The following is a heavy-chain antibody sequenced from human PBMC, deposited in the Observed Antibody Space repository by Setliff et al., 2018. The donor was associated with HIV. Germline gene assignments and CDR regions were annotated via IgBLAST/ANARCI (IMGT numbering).Heavy chain of an antibody. Sequence: SETLSLTCAVSGDSVSSSNWWNWVRQPPGKGLEWIGEIDHSGSTNYNPSLKSRVTISVDKSKNQFSLKLNSVSAADTAVYYCARGLWSSGGPIYFDFWGQGTLVTVSS. CDR1: GDSVSSSNW. D-gene: IGHD6-19*01. CDR2: IDHSGST. CDR3: ARGLWSSGGPIYFDF. V-gene: IGHV4-4*02. J-gene: IGHJ4*02.